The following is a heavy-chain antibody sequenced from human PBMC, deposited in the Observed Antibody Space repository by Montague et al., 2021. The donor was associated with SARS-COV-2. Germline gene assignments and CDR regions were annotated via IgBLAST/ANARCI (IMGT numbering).Heavy chain of an antibody. CDR2: IYDSGST. V-gene: IGHV4-61*01. D-gene: IGHD3-22*01. Sequence: ESLSLICTVTGDSVISDKYYWSWIRQPPGKGLEWIGFIYDSGSTSYNPSLHSRVTITIDTSKNQFSLNLMSVTPADTAVYYCVKGSGYPWGQGTLVTVSS. CDR1: GDSVISDKYY. J-gene: IGHJ5*02. CDR3: VKGSGYP.